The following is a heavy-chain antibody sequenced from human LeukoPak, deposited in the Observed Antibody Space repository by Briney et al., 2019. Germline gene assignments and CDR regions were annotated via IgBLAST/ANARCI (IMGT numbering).Heavy chain of an antibody. J-gene: IGHJ3*01. CDR3: ARDAVATWSGFDL. CDR2: ICNGAI. D-gene: IGHD5-12*01. V-gene: IGHV3-69-1*02. CDR1: GFIFSNYE. Sequence: GGSLRLSCAGAGFIFSNYEMRWVRQAPGKGVERGSFICNGAIYYADSLKGRVTTSRENANKILSLQMSYLEADDTAIYYCARDAVATWSGFDLWGQGTMVTVSS.